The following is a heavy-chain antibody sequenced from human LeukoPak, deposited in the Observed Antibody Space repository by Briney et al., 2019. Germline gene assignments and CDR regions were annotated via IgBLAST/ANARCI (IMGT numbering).Heavy chain of an antibody. CDR1: GGTFNNFA. CDR2: VIPTFGTS. J-gene: IGHJ5*02. Sequence: ASVKVSCKASGGTFNNFAVAWVRQAPGQGLEWMGGVIPTFGTSSTAQKFQGRVTITADLSTSTSYMELRALTFEDTAIYFCARGPARLSWGQGTLVTVSS. V-gene: IGHV1-69*01. CDR3: ARGPARLS.